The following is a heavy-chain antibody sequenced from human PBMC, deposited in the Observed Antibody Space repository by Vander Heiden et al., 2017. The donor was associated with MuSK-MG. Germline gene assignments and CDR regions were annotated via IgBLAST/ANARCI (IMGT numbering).Heavy chain of an antibody. Sequence: EVQLVQSGGGLVPPGGSLRLSCAAPGFTSGTPALTCVRPAPGKGLEWLSYIGSSSSAMSYADSVKGRFTISRDNAKNSLYLQMNSLRAEDTAVYYCASRVTTPLDYWGQGTLVTVSS. D-gene: IGHD4-17*01. J-gene: IGHJ4*02. CDR1: GFTSGTPA. V-gene: IGHV3-48*01. CDR2: IGSSSSAM. CDR3: ASRVTTPLDY.